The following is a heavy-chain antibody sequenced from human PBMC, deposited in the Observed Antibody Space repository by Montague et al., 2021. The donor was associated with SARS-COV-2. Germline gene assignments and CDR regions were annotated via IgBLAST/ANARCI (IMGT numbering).Heavy chain of an antibody. J-gene: IGHJ4*02. CDR1: GGSITGFS. D-gene: IGHD6-6*01. V-gene: IGHV4-4*07. CDR2: GTTSEAT. Sequence: TLSLTCAVSGGSITGFSWSWVRQPAGKGLEWIGRGTTSEATNYSPYLRSRVTMSVDTSKNQFSLNLNSVTAADTAIYYCARTPTRPLSLDSWGQGTLVTVSS. CDR3: ARTPTRPLSLDS.